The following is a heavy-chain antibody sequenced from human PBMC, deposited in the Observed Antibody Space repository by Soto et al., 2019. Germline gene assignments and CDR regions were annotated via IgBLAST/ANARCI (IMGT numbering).Heavy chain of an antibody. D-gene: IGHD3-16*02. V-gene: IGHV4-4*02. CDR3: ARTLQDLSMSRPFEY. Sequence: QVQLQESGPGLVQPSGTLSLTCTVSGGSISSDHFWTWIRQSPGKGLEWIGEIHRSGVTNYNPSLKSRVTISMDKSKNQLSLRLNSVTAADTAVFYCARTLQDLSMSRPFEYWGQGSLVTVSS. CDR2: IHRSGVT. J-gene: IGHJ4*02. CDR1: GGSISSDHF.